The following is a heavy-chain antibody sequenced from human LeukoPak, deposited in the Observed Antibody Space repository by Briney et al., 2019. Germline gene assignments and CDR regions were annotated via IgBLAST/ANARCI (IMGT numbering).Heavy chain of an antibody. J-gene: IGHJ3*02. CDR1: GFTFSSYA. Sequence: GGSLRLSCAASGFTFSSYAMSWVRQAPGKGLEWVSSISSSSSYIYYADSVKGRFTISRDNAKNSLYLQMNSLRAEDTAVYYCAIPDYYGSGRAFDIWGQGTMVTVSS. D-gene: IGHD3-10*01. CDR2: ISSSSSYI. V-gene: IGHV3-21*01. CDR3: AIPDYYGSGRAFDI.